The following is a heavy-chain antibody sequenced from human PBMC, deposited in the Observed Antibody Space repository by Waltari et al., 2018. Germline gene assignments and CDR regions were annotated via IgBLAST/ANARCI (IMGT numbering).Heavy chain of an antibody. V-gene: IGHV3-74*01. CDR3: ARARWLDY. D-gene: IGHD2-15*01. Sequence: EVQLVESGGGLAQPGGSLRLPCAASGFPFSSYWLYWVRPAPGTGLMWVSQINSDGSRPNYADSVRGRFTISRDNAKDTLYLQMNSLRVEDTGVYYCARARWLDYWGQGTLVTVSS. CDR1: GFPFSSYW. CDR2: INSDGSRP. J-gene: IGHJ4*02.